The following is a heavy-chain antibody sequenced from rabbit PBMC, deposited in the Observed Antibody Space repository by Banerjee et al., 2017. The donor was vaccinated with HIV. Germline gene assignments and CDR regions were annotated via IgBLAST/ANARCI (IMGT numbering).Heavy chain of an antibody. J-gene: IGHJ2*01. Sequence: QEQLVESGGGLVQPGGSLKLSCKASGFTLSSYGVNWVRQAPGKGLEWIGYIDPVFGIAVYASWVKGRFTISKTSSTTVTLQMTSLTAADTATYFCARNYVNAFDPWGPGTLVTVS. CDR1: GFTLSSYG. CDR2: IDPVFGIA. CDR3: ARNYVNAFDP. D-gene: IGHD4-2*01. V-gene: IGHV1S39*01.